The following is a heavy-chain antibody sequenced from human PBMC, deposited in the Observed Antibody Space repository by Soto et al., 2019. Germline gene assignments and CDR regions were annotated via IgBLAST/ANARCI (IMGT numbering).Heavy chain of an antibody. D-gene: IGHD2-8*01. CDR3: TSDLNGGNPFDY. CDR2: IDPGSGRA. J-gene: IGHJ4*02. V-gene: IGHV1-3*01. CDR1: GYTLTNYA. Sequence: QFQLVQSGAEVKKPGASVRVSCKPSGYTLTNYAIHWVRQAAGQSLEWLAWIDPGSGRATYSQKVQGRIIVTRDNSATTFYLDLTSMTSEDTAVYFCTSDLNGGNPFDYWGQGALVTGSS.